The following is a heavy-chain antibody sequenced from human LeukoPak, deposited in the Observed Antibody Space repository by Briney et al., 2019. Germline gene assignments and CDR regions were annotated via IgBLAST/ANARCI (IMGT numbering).Heavy chain of an antibody. Sequence: SETLSLTCAVYGGSFSGYYWSWIRQPPGKGLEWIAEINHSGGTNSNPSLKSRVTILVDTSKNQFSLKLSSVTAADTAVYYCARRGPYDYPNYWFDPWGQGFLVTVYS. CDR3: ARRGPYDYPNYWFDP. CDR1: GGSFSGYY. V-gene: IGHV4-34*01. J-gene: IGHJ5*02. D-gene: IGHD3-16*01. CDR2: INHSGGT.